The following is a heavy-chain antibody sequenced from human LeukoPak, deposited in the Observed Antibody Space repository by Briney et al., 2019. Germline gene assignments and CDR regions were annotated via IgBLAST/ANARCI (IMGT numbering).Heavy chain of an antibody. J-gene: IGHJ4*02. CDR3: AREMFWSGYFSNLHFDY. Sequence: GGSLRLSCAASEFTFSSYNMNWVRQAPGKGLEWVSSSSSSSAYIYYADSVKGRFTISRDNAKNSLYLQMNSLRAEDTAVYYCAREMFWSGYFSNLHFDYWGQGALVTVSS. D-gene: IGHD3-3*01. CDR1: EFTFSSYN. V-gene: IGHV3-21*01. CDR2: SSSSSAYI.